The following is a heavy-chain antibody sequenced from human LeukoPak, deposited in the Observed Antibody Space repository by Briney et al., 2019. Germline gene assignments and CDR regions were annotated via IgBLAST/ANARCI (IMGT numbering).Heavy chain of an antibody. CDR3: ARGVGATTHYFDY. D-gene: IGHD1-26*01. CDR1: GGTFSSYA. J-gene: IGHJ4*02. CDR2: IIPIFGTA. V-gene: IGHV1-69*01. Sequence: SVKVSCKASGGTFSSYAISWVRQAPGQGLEWMGGIIPIFGTANYAQKFQGRVTITADESTSTAYVELSSLRSEDTAVYYCARGVGATTHYFDYWGQGTLVTVSS.